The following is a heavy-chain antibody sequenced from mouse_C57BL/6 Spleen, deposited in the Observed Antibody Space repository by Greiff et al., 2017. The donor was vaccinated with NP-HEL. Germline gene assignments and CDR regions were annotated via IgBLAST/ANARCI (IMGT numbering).Heavy chain of an antibody. J-gene: IGHJ3*01. CDR1: GYTFTSYW. CDR3: ANFYYDYDVFAY. D-gene: IGHD2-4*01. Sequence: VQLQQPGAELVKPGASVKLSCKASGYTFTSYWMHWVKQRPGQGLEWIGMIHPNSGSTNYNEKFKGKATLTVDKSSSTAYMQLSSLTSEDSAVYYCANFYYDYDVFAYWGQGTLVTVSA. CDR2: IHPNSGST. V-gene: IGHV1-64*01.